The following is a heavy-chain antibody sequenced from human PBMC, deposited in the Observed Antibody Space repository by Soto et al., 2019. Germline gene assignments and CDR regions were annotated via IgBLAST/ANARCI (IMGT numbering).Heavy chain of an antibody. Sequence: QVTLKESGPVLVKPTETLTLTCTVSGFSLSNARMGVSWIRQPPGKALEWLAHLFSNDEKSYSTSLKSRLTISQDTSKSQVVLTMTNMDPVDTATYYCARIKYDILTGYYSGVPYYFDYWGQGTLVTVSS. CDR2: LFSNDEK. D-gene: IGHD3-9*01. J-gene: IGHJ4*02. V-gene: IGHV2-26*01. CDR3: ARIKYDILTGYYSGVPYYFDY. CDR1: GFSLSNARMG.